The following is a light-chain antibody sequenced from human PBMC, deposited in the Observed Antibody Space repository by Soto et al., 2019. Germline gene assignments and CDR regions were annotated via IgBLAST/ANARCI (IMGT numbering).Light chain of an antibody. J-gene: IGLJ3*02. CDR3: QSYDSSLSGSV. CDR2: GNS. Sequence: QSVLTQPPSVSGAPGQRVTISCTGSSSNIGADDDVHWYQQLPGTAPKLLIYGNSIRPSGVPGRFSGSKSGTSASLAITGLQAEDEADYSCQSYDSSLSGSVFGGGTKVTVL. CDR1: SSNIGADDD. V-gene: IGLV1-40*01.